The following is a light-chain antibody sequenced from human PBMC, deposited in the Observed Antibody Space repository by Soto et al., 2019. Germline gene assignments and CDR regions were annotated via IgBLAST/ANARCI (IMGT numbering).Light chain of an antibody. CDR3: QHYDS. Sequence: DIQMTQSPSTLSASVVDRVTITCRASQTISNWLAWYQQKPGKAPKLLIFDVSSLENGVPSRFSGSGSGTEFTLTISSLQPDDFATYYCQHYDSFGPGTKVDIK. CDR2: DVS. J-gene: IGKJ3*01. CDR1: QTISNW. V-gene: IGKV1-5*01.